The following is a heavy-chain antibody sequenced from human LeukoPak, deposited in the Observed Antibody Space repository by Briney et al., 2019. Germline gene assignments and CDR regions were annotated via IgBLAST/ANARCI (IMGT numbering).Heavy chain of an antibody. D-gene: IGHD3-10*01. CDR2: INPNSGGT. CDR1: GYTFTGYY. CDR3: ARDGLDMVRGETYYYYYYMDV. V-gene: IGHV1-2*02. Sequence: GASVKVSCKASGYTFTGYYMHWVRQAPGQGLEWMGWINPNSGGTNYAQKFQGRVTMTRDTSISTAYMELSRLRSDDTAVYYCARDGLDMVRGETYYYYYYMDVWGKGTTVTISS. J-gene: IGHJ6*03.